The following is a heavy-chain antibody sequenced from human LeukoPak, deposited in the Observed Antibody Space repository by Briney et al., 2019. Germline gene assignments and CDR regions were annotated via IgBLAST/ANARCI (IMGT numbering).Heavy chain of an antibody. V-gene: IGHV1-2*02. CDR2: INPNSGGT. CDR1: GYTFTSYY. Sequence: ASVKVSCKASGYTFTSYYMHWVRQAPGQGLEWMGWINPNSGGTNYAQKFQGRVTMTRDTSISTAYMELSRLRSDDTAVYYCARDFKENDAFDIWGQGTMVTVSS. J-gene: IGHJ3*02. CDR3: ARDFKENDAFDI.